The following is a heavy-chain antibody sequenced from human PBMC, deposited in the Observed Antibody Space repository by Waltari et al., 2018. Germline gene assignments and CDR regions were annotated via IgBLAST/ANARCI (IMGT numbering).Heavy chain of an antibody. CDR2: INHSGST. V-gene: IGHV4-34*01. CDR1: GGSFSGYY. Sequence: QVQLQQWGAGLLKPSETLSLTCAVYGGSFSGYYWSWIRQPPGKGLEWIGEINHSGSTNYNPSLKSRVTISVDTSKNQFSLKLSSVTAADTAVYYCARGRPSIAAADHYYYYYMDVWGKGTTVTVSS. D-gene: IGHD6-13*01. CDR3: ARGRPSIAAADHYYYYYMDV. J-gene: IGHJ6*03.